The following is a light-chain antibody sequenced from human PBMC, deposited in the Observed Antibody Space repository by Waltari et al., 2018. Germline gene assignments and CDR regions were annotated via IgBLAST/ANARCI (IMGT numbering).Light chain of an antibody. CDR2: KVS. J-gene: IGKJ5*01. CDR1: KSLVHSDGNTY. CDR3: MQGTHWPPIT. Sequence: DVVMTQSPLSLPVTLGQPASISCRSSKSLVHSDGNTYLNWLVQRPGQSPRRLIYKVSRRDAGVPDRFSGSGSGTDFTLKISAVEAEDVGIYYCMQGTHWPPITFGQGTRLEIK. V-gene: IGKV2-30*02.